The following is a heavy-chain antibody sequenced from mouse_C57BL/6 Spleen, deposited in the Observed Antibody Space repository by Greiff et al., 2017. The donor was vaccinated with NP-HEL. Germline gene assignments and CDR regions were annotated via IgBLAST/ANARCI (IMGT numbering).Heavy chain of an antibody. J-gene: IGHJ4*01. CDR1: GYTFTDYE. CDR3: TRSVLLRSMDY. CDR2: IDPETGGT. Sequence: VQLQQSGAELVRPGASVTLSCKASGYTFTDYEMHWVKQTPVHVLEWIGAIDPETGGTAYNQKFKGKAILTADKSSSTAYMELRSLTSEDSAVYYCTRSVLLRSMDYWGQGTSVTVSS. V-gene: IGHV1-15*01. D-gene: IGHD1-1*01.